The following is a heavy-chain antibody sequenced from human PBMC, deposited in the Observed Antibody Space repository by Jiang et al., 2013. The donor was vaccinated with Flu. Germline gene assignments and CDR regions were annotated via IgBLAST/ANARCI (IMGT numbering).Heavy chain of an antibody. CDR1: GFTVTTKY. Sequence: VQLVESGGDLVQPGGSLRLSCAVSGFTVTTKYMIWVRQPPGKGLEWVSAIFTGDATSYADSVKGRFSTSRDSSKNTMYLQMYGLRADDTAVYFCASSVTTPGGFDYWGQGTLVTVSS. D-gene: IGHD2-8*02. J-gene: IGHJ4*02. V-gene: IGHV3-66*01. CDR2: IFTGDAT. CDR3: ASSVTTPGGFDY.